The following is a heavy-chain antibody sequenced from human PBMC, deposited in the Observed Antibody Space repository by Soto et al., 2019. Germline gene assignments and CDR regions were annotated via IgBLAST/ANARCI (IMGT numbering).Heavy chain of an antibody. CDR2: IWYDGSNK. D-gene: IGHD6-6*01. CDR1: GFTFSSYG. V-gene: IGHV3-33*01. CDR3: ASRGSSSYYFDY. J-gene: IGHJ4*02. Sequence: QVQLVESGGGVVQPGRSLRLSCAASGFTFSSYGMHWVRQAPGKGLEWVAVIWYDGSNKYYEDSVKGRFTISRDNSKNTLYLQMNSLRAEDTAVYYCASRGSSSYYFDYWGQGTLVTVSS.